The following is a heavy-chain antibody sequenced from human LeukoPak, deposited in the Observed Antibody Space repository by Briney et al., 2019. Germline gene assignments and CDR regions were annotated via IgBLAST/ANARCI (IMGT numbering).Heavy chain of an antibody. Sequence: KSGGSLRLSCAASGFTFSDYYMSWIRQAPGKGLEWVSYISSSGSTIYYADSVKGRFTISRDNAKNSLYLQMNSLRAEDTAVYYCAREPNYYDSSGYPAPTGYWGQGTLVTVSS. CDR2: ISSSGSTI. J-gene: IGHJ4*02. D-gene: IGHD3-22*01. V-gene: IGHV3-11*01. CDR3: AREPNYYDSSGYPAPTGY. CDR1: GFTFSDYY.